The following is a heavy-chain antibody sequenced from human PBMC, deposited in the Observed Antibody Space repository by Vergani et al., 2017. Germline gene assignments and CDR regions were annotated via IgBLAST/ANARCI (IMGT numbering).Heavy chain of an antibody. CDR3: ATPQRLGYCSGGSCYSSFDY. V-gene: IGHV4-39*01. J-gene: IGHJ4*02. CDR2: IYYSGST. Sequence: QLQLQESGPGLVKPSETLSLTCTVSGVSIGSNSYYWGWIRQPPGKGLEWIGSIYYSGSTYYNPSLKSRVTISVDTSKNQFSLKLSSVTAADTAVYYCATPQRLGYCSGGSCYSSFDYWGQGTLVTVSS. D-gene: IGHD2-15*01. CDR1: GVSIGSNSYY.